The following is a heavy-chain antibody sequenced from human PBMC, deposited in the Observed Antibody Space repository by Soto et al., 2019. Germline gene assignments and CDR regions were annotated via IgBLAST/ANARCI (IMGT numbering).Heavy chain of an antibody. V-gene: IGHV3-21*01. D-gene: IGHD3-10*01. CDR1: GFTFSSYS. Sequence: SGGSLRLSCAASGFTFSSYSMNWVRQAPGKGLEWVSSISSSSSYIYYADSVKGRFTISRDNAKNSLYLQMNSLRAEDTAVYYCARDRGDYYGSGSLENWFDPWGQGTLVTVSS. CDR3: ARDRGDYYGSGSLENWFDP. J-gene: IGHJ5*02. CDR2: ISSSSSYI.